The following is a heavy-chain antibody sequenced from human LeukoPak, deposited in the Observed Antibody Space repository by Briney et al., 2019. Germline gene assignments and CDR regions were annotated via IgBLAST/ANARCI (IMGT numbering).Heavy chain of an antibody. CDR3: AKGGYDYVEIGYFDY. Sequence: GGSLRLSCVASGFSFSNYAMSWVRQAPGKGLEWVSLIIGSRGSTFYADSVKGRFTISRDKSKNTLYLQMNSLRAEDTAVYYCAKGGYDYVEIGYFDYWGQGTLVTVSS. D-gene: IGHD5-12*01. CDR2: IIGSRGST. J-gene: IGHJ4*02. V-gene: IGHV3-23*01. CDR1: GFSFSNYA.